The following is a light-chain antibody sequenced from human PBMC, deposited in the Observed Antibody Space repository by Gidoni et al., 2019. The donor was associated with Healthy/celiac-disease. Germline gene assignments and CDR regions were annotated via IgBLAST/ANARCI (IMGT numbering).Light chain of an antibody. CDR1: SSNIGAGYD. CDR2: GNS. J-gene: IGLJ2*01. CDR3: QSYDSSLSGSRV. Sequence: QSVLTQPPSVSGAPGQRVTLSCPGSSSNIGAGYDVHWYQQLPGTAPKLLIYGNSNRPSGVPDRFSGSKSGTSASLAITGLQAEDEADYYCQSYDSSLSGSRVFGGGTKLTV. V-gene: IGLV1-40*01.